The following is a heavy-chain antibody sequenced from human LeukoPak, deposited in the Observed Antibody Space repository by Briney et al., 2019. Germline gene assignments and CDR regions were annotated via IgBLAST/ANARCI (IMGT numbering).Heavy chain of an antibody. CDR1: GLTFSTYA. J-gene: IGHJ4*02. D-gene: IGHD1-26*01. V-gene: IGHV3-23*01. CDR3: AKILRSGSPDAPSDY. CDR2: ISGSGGST. Sequence: PGGSLRLSCAAYGLTFSTYAMSWVRQAPGKGLEWVSAISGSGGSTYYADSVKGRFTISRDNSKNTLYLQMNSLRAEDTALYYCAKILRSGSPDAPSDYWGQGTLVTVSS.